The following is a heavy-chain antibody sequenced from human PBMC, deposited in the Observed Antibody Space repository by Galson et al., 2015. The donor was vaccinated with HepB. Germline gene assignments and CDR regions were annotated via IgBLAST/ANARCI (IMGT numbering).Heavy chain of an antibody. CDR1: GYTLTELS. CDR3: ATFAGWELLKPNDY. V-gene: IGHV1-24*01. CDR2: FDPEDGET. D-gene: IGHD1-26*01. Sequence: SVKVSCKVSGYTLTELSMHWVRQAPGKGLEWMGGFDPEDGETIYAQKFQGRVTMTEDTSTDTAYMELSSLRSEDTAVYYCATFAGWELLKPNDYWGQGTLVTVSS. J-gene: IGHJ4*02.